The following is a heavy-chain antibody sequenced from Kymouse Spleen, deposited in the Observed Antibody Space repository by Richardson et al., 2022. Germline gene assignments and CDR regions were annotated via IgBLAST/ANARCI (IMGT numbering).Heavy chain of an antibody. D-gene: IGHD1-7*01. CDR2: IYYSGST. V-gene: IGHV4-39*01. CDR3: ARIITGTTSYFDY. Sequence: QLQLQESGPGLVKPSETLSLTCTVSGGSISSSSYYWGWIRQPPGKGLEWIGSIYYSGSTYYNPSLKSRVTISVDTSKNQFSLKLSSVTAADTAVYYCARIITGTTSYFDYWGQGTLVTVSS. J-gene: IGHJ4*02. CDR1: GGSISSSSYY.